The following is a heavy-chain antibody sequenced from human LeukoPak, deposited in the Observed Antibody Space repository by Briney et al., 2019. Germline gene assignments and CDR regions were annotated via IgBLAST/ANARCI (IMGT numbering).Heavy chain of an antibody. Sequence: SGTLSLTCTVSGGSISSGGYYWSWIRQHPGKGLEWIGYIYYSGSTYYNPSLKSRVTISVDTSKNQFSLKLSSVTAADTAVYYCARDKGSDFDYWGQGTLVTVSS. D-gene: IGHD3-10*01. CDR1: GGSISSGGYY. J-gene: IGHJ4*02. V-gene: IGHV4-31*03. CDR3: ARDKGSDFDY. CDR2: IYYSGST.